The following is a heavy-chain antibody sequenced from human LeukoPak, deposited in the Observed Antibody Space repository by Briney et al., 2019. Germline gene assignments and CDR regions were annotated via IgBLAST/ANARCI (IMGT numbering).Heavy chain of an antibody. J-gene: IGHJ4*02. V-gene: IGHV3-23*01. CDR1: GFTFSSYA. CDR2: ISGSGGST. Sequence: GGSLRLSCAASGFTFSSYAMNWVRQAPGKGLEWVSGISGSGGSTYYADSVKGRFTISRDSSKNTLYLQMNSLRAEDTAVYYCAKEAGYSGYDYPDYWGQGTLVTVSS. D-gene: IGHD5-12*01. CDR3: AKEAGYSGYDYPDY.